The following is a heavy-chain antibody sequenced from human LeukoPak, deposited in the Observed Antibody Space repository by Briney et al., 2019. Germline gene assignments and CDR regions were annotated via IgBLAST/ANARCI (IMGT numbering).Heavy chain of an antibody. CDR2: ISSSSSTI. CDR1: GFTFSSYS. CDR3: ATYYDFWSGYSRSYYFDY. D-gene: IGHD3-3*01. V-gene: IGHV3-48*01. J-gene: IGHJ4*02. Sequence: GGTLRLSCAASGFTFSSYSMNWVRQAPGKGLEWVSYISSSSSTIYYADSVKGRFTISRDNAKNSLYLQMNSLRAEDTAVYYCATYYDFWSGYSRSYYFDYWGQGTLVTVSS.